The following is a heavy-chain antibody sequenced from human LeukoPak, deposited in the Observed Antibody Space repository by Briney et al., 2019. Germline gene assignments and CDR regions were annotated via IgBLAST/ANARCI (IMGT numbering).Heavy chain of an antibody. CDR2: ISAYNGNT. D-gene: IGHD2-8*01. CDR1: GYTFTSYG. V-gene: IGHV1-18*01. Sequence: GASVKVSCKASGYTFTSYGISWVRQAPGQGLEWMGWISAYNGNTNYAQKLQGRVTMTTDTSTSTAYMELRSLRSDDTAVYYCARDLGDIVPDWFDPWGQGTLVTVSP. CDR3: ARDLGDIVPDWFDP. J-gene: IGHJ5*02.